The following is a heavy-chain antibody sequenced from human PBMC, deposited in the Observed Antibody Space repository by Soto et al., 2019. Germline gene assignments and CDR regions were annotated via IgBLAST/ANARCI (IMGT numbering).Heavy chain of an antibody. CDR3: ARAYCSGGGCVPVPSKQYGDV. V-gene: IGHV4-59*01. CDR1: GGSISSYY. CDR2: IYYSGST. D-gene: IGHD2-15*01. J-gene: IGHJ6*01. Sequence: LSLTCTVSGGSISSYYWSWIRQPPGKGLEWIGYIYYSGSTNYNPSLKSRVTISVDTSKNQFSLKLSSVTAADTAVYYCARAYCSGGGCVPVPSKQYGDVWGKGTKGTV.